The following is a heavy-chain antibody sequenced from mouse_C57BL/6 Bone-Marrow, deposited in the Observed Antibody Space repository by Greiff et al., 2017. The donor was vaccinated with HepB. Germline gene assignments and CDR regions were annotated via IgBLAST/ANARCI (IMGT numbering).Heavy chain of an antibody. CDR1: GFTFSSYA. D-gene: IGHD1-1*01. V-gene: IGHV5-9-1*02. CDR3: TRADYYGHYFDY. CDR2: ISSGGDYI. J-gene: IGHJ2*01. Sequence: EVHLVESGEGLVKPGGSLKLSCAASGFTFSSYAMSWVRQTPEKRLEWVAYISSGGDYIYYADTVKGRFTISRDNARNTLYLQMSSLKSEDTAMYYCTRADYYGHYFDYWGQGTTLTVSS.